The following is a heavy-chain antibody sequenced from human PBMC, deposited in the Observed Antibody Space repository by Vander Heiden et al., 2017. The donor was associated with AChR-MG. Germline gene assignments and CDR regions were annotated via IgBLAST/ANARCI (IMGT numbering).Heavy chain of an antibody. V-gene: IGHV1-3*01. CDR1: GYTFTSYA. Sequence: QVQLVQSGAEVKKPGASVKVSCKASGYTFTSYAMHWVRQAPGQRLEWMGWINAGNGNTKYSQKFQGRVTITRDTSASTAYMELSSLRSEDTAVYYCARDRISLRFLEWLLSGWFDPWGQGTLVTVSS. D-gene: IGHD3-3*01. CDR3: ARDRISLRFLEWLLSGWFDP. CDR2: INAGNGNT. J-gene: IGHJ5*02.